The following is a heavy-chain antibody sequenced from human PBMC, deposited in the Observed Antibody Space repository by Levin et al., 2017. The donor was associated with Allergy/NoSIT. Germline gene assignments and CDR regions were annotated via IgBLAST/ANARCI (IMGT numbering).Heavy chain of an antibody. Sequence: GESLKISCTASGFNFSSYWMSWVRQAPGKGLEWVANINQDESEINSVDSVKGRFTISRDNAKNSLYLQLNSLRAEDPALYYCLREGKAPRGKGSYYYGMDVWGQGTTVTVPS. J-gene: IGHJ6*02. CDR2: INQDESEI. CDR1: GFNFSSYW. V-gene: IGHV3-7*01. CDR3: LREGKAPRGKGSYYYGMDV. D-gene: IGHD4-23*01.